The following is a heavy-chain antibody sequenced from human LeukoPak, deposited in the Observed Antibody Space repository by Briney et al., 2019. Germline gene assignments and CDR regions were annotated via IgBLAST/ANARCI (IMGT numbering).Heavy chain of an antibody. D-gene: IGHD3-22*01. J-gene: IGHJ4*02. Sequence: GGSLRLSCAAYGFTFSSYEMNWVRQAPGKGLEWVSYISGSDSTIYYADSVKGRFTISRDNAKNSLDLQMDSLRAEDTAVYYCARDGYFYDSSGYYYVHYFDNWGQGTLVTVSS. CDR2: ISGSDSTI. CDR1: GFTFSSYE. V-gene: IGHV3-48*03. CDR3: ARDGYFYDSSGYYYVHYFDN.